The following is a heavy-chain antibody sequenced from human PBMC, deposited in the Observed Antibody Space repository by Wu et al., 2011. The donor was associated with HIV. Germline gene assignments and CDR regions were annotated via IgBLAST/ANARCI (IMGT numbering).Heavy chain of an antibody. V-gene: IGHV1-24*01. Sequence: QVQLVQSGAEVKKPGASVKVSCKASGYTFTGYYVHWVRQVPGKGLEWMGNFDPEDGEAIYAQKFQGRVTMTEDTSTDTAYMELSSLRSEDTAVYYCATDFRGSPEWGQGTLVTVAS. J-gene: IGHJ4*02. CDR1: GYTFTGYY. CDR2: FDPEDGEA. D-gene: IGHD3-10*01. CDR3: ATDFRGSPE.